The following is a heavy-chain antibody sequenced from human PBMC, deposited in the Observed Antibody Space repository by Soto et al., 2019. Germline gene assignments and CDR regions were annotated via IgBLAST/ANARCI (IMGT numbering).Heavy chain of an antibody. CDR3: ARDGLAYCGGDCKVAFDI. Sequence: LRLSCAASGFTFSSYAMHWVRHAPGKGLEWVAVISYDGSNKYYADSVKGRFTISRDNSKNTLYLQMNSLRAEDTAVYYCARDGLAYCGGDCKVAFDIGGHGKRVTV. J-gene: IGHJ3*02. CDR2: ISYDGSNK. D-gene: IGHD2-21*02. CDR1: GFTFSSYA. V-gene: IGHV3-30-3*01.